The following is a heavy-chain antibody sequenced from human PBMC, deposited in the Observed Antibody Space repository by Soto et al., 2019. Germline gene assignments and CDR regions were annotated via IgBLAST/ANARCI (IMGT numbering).Heavy chain of an antibody. V-gene: IGHV1-18*01. Sequence: QVQLVQSGAEVKKPGASVKVSCKASGYTFTSYGISWVRQAPGQGLEWRGWISAYNGNTNYAQKLQGRVTMTTDTSTSTAYMELRSLRSDDTAVYYCARDKPHIVVVVAANFAFDIWGQGTMVTVSS. D-gene: IGHD2-15*01. CDR1: GYTFTSYG. CDR3: ARDKPHIVVVVAANFAFDI. CDR2: ISAYNGNT. J-gene: IGHJ3*02.